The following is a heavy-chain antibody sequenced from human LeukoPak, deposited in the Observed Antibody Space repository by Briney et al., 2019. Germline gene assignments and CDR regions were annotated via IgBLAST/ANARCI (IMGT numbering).Heavy chain of an antibody. J-gene: IGHJ4*02. CDR2: ISYDGNKK. CDR3: AKQMTVTRNFDD. Sequence: PGGSLRLSCAASGFTFGSHPMHWLRQTPAKGLEWLALISYDGNKKYYADSAKGRFTISRDNTENTLYLQLDSVKEEDTGTYYCAKQMTVTRNFDDWGQGALVTVSS. CDR1: GFTFGSHP. D-gene: IGHD4-17*01. V-gene: IGHV3-30*14.